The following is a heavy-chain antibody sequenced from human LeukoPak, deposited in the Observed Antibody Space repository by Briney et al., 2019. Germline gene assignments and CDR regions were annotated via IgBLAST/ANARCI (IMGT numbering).Heavy chain of an antibody. CDR3: ARDLKRGYSSGRYSWGTGSSNDY. CDR2: ISGYNGNT. J-gene: IGHJ4*02. D-gene: IGHD6-19*01. V-gene: IGHV1-18*01. CDR1: GYTFTSYG. Sequence: ASVKVSCKAFGYTFTSYGISWVRQAPGQGLEWTGWISGYNGNTNYAQKLQGRVTMTTDTSTSTAYMELRSLRSDDTAVYYCARDLKRGYSSGRYSWGTGSSNDYWGQGTLVTVSS.